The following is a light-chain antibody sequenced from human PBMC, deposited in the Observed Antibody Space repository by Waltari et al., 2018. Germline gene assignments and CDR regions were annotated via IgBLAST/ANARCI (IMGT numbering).Light chain of an antibody. V-gene: IGLV2-14*03. J-gene: IGLJ2*01. CDR3: SSFTTNTTRI. CDR1: SSDIGAYDY. CDR2: DVN. Sequence: QPALTQPASVSESHGKSFPIPCPGTSSDIGAYDYVSWYQQHPGKAPKLLIYDVNTRPSGVSSRFSGSKFGNKAFLTISGLQAEDEADYYCSSFTTNTTRIFGGGTKLTVL.